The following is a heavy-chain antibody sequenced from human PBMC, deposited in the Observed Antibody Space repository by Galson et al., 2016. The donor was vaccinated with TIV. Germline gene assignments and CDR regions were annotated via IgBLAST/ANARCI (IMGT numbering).Heavy chain of an antibody. Sequence: SLRLSCAASGFTFSTYWMHWVRQAPGKGLVWVSRIDSEGDNTRYADSVTGRFTISRDNAKNTLYLQMSSLGADDTAVYYCARGALDTDRQYYYYYGLDVWDHGTTVTVSS. V-gene: IGHV3-74*01. CDR1: GFTFSTYW. D-gene: IGHD1-1*01. CDR2: IDSEGDNT. J-gene: IGHJ6*02. CDR3: ARGALDTDRQYYYYYGLDV.